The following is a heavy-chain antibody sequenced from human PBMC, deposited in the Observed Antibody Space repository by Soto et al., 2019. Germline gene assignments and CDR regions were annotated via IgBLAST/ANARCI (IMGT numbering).Heavy chain of an antibody. D-gene: IGHD3-10*01. J-gene: IGHJ6*02. CDR2: ISDYNGNT. CDR3: AREGYYSGSGTYSPPRYYGMDA. Sequence: QVRLEQSGAEVKQPGASVKVSCKASGYRFIDYGITWVRQAPGQGLEWMGWISDYNGNTHYGKKFQGRVTMTTDTPTRTAYMGRKGLRSGATAVYFCAREGYYSGSGTYSPPRYYGMDAWGQGTTVTVSS. CDR1: GYRFIDYG. V-gene: IGHV1-18*01.